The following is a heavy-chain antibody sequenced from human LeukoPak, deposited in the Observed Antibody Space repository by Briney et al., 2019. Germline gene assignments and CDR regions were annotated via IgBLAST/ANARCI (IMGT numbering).Heavy chain of an antibody. CDR2: IYPGDSDT. D-gene: IGHD6-13*01. CDR1: GYSFTNTF. Sequence: GESLKISCKASGYSFTNTFIGWVRQMPGKGLEGMGIIYPGDSDTRYSPSFQGQVTISVDKSVTTAYLQWSSLQASDTAMYYCARPIAAAGTDLGYWGQGTLVTVSS. J-gene: IGHJ4*02. V-gene: IGHV5-51*01. CDR3: ARPIAAAGTDLGY.